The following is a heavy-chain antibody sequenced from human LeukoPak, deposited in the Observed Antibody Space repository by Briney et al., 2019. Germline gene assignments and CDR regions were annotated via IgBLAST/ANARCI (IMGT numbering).Heavy chain of an antibody. D-gene: IGHD7-27*01. CDR1: GFTFDDYG. J-gene: IGHJ6*03. CDR2: INWSGDST. CDR3: AREGVAQTAWGGFYYYYMDV. Sequence: GGSLRLSCAASGFTFDDYGMSWVRQAPGKGLEWVSNINWSGDSTNYADSVKGRFTISRDNAKNSLYLQINSLRAEDTALYYCAREGVAQTAWGGFYYYYMDVWGKGTTVTVSS. V-gene: IGHV3-20*04.